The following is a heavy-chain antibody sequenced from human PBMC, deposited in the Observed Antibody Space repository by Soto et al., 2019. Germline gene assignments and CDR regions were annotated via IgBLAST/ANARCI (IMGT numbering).Heavy chain of an antibody. CDR2: ISSNGGST. V-gene: IGHV3-64*02. CDR3: ARGGTIFGVVPYGMDV. Sequence: GGSLRLSCAASGFTFSSYAMPWVRQAPGKGLEYVSAISSNGGSTYYADSVKGRFTLSRDNSKNTLYLQMGSLRAEDMAVYYCARGGTIFGVVPYGMDVWSQGTTVTVS. CDR1: GFTFSSYA. J-gene: IGHJ6*02. D-gene: IGHD3-3*01.